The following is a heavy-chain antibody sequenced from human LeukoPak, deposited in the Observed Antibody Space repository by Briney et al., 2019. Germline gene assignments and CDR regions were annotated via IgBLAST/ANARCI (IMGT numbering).Heavy chain of an antibody. V-gene: IGHV3-23*01. J-gene: IGHJ6*02. CDR1: GFTFSSFA. CDR3: ARDRFPAAGRYYYAMDF. CDR2: LSVSGTTT. Sequence: GGSLRLSCAASGFTFSSFAMIWVRQAPGKGLEWVSDLSVSGTTTYYADSVKGRFTISRDNAKNTLYLQMKGLRAEDTAVYYCARDRFPAAGRYYYAMDFWGQGNTVTVSS. D-gene: IGHD6-13*01.